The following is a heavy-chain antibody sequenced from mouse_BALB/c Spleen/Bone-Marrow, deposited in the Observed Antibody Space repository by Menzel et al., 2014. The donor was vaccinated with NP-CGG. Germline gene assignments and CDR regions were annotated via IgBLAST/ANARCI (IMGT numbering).Heavy chain of an antibody. CDR3: ARGELPYYFDY. V-gene: IGHV1S56*01. J-gene: IGHJ2*01. CDR1: GYTFTSYY. CDR2: IYPGDGST. Sequence: QVQLQQPGPELVKPGASVKMSCKASGYTFTSYYIHWVKQRPGQGLEWIEWIYPGDGSTKYNEKFKGKTTLTADKSSSTAYMLLSSLTSEDSAIYFCARGELPYYFDYWGQGTTLTVSS.